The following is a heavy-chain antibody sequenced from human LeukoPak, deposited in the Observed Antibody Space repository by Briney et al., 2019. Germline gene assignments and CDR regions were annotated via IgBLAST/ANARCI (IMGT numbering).Heavy chain of an antibody. J-gene: IGHJ5*02. D-gene: IGHD4-17*01. Sequence: ASVKVSCKASGYTFTSYGISWVPQAPGQGLEWMGCISAYNGNTNYAQKLQGRGTITTDTSTSTQYMQLRSLRSDDTAVYYCARGHYGDYPEPDNWFDPWGQGTLVTVSS. CDR2: ISAYNGNT. V-gene: IGHV1-18*01. CDR3: ARGHYGDYPEPDNWFDP. CDR1: GYTFTSYG.